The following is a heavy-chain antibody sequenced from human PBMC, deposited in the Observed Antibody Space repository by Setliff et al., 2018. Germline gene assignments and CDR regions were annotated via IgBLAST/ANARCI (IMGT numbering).Heavy chain of an antibody. V-gene: IGHV4-39*02. Sequence: SETLSLTCSVSGGSLSGSSDYWGWIRQPPGKGLEWIGSVHYSGTTYYNPSLKSRLTMSVDTSKNHFSLQLNSVTATDTAVYYCARGRLLYVGDSHYFDIWGQGTLVTVSS. D-gene: IGHD4-17*01. CDR3: ARGRLLYVGDSHYFDI. CDR1: GGSLSGSSDY. CDR2: VHYSGTT. J-gene: IGHJ4*02.